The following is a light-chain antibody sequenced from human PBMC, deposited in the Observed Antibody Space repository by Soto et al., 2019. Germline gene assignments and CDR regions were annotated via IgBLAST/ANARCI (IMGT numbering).Light chain of an antibody. CDR1: NIESKS. J-gene: IGLJ3*02. Sequence: SYVLTQSPSVSVAPGQTARISCGGDNIESKSVHWYQQRPGQAPVLVVFDGSDRPSGIPDRFSGSNSGNTATLTISRVEAGDEADYYCQVWDSSSDWVFGGRTKLTVL. CDR3: QVWDSSSDWV. CDR2: DGS. V-gene: IGLV3-21*02.